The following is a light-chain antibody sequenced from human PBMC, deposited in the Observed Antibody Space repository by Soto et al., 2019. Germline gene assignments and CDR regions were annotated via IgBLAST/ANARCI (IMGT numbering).Light chain of an antibody. CDR3: SSYAGSSSVV. J-gene: IGLJ2*01. CDR2: EVS. V-gene: IGLV2-8*01. CDR1: SSDVGGYNY. Sequence: QSALTQPPSASGSPGQSVTISYTGTSSDVGGYNYVSWYQQHPGKAPKLMIYEVSKRPSGVPDRFSGSKSGNTASLTVSGLQAEDEADYYCSSYAGSSSVVFGGGTKLTVL.